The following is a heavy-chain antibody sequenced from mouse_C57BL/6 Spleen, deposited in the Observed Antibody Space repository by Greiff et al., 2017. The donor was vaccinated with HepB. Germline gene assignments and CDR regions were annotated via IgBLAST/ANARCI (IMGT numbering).Heavy chain of an antibody. CDR1: VYTFTSYW. D-gene: IGHD2-12*01. Sequence: QVQLQQPGAELVKPGASVKLSCKASVYTFTSYWMQWVKQRPGQGLEWIGEIDPSDSYTNYNQKFKGKATLTVDTSSSTAYMQLSSLTSEDSAVYYCARSPYYSHHYYAMHYWGHGASVTVSS. CDR3: ARSPYYSHHYYAMHY. CDR2: IDPSDSYT. J-gene: IGHJ4*01. V-gene: IGHV1-50*01.